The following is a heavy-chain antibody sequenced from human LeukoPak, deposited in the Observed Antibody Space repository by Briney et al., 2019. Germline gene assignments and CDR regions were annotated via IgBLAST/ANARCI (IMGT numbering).Heavy chain of an antibody. Sequence: PGGSLRLSCAASGFTFSSYWMSWVRQAPGKGLECVANIKEDGSEEYYVDSVKGRFSISSDNAKTSLYLQMRSLRHEDTAVYCCARDWLEGHPYHAFDLWGKGTMVTVSS. V-gene: IGHV3-7*01. CDR3: ARDWLEGHPYHAFDL. CDR2: IKEDGSEE. CDR1: GFTFSSYW. J-gene: IGHJ3*01. D-gene: IGHD3-3*01.